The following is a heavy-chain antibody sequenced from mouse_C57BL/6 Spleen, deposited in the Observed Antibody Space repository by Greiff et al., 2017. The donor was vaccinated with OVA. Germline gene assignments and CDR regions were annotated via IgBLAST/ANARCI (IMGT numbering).Heavy chain of an antibody. CDR1: GFTFSSYA. CDR3: TRVYDYDYAMDY. Sequence: EVMLVESGAGLVKPGGSLKLSCAASGFTFSSYAMSWVRQTPEKRLEWVAYISSGGDYIDYADTLKGRCTISRDNARNTLYLQLSSLKSEDTAMYYCTRVYDYDYAMDYWGQGTTVTVSS. D-gene: IGHD2-4*01. J-gene: IGHJ4*01. V-gene: IGHV5-9-1*02. CDR2: ISSGGDYI.